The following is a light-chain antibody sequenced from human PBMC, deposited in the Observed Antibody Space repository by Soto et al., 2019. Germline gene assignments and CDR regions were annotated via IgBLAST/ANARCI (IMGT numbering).Light chain of an antibody. CDR2: DVS. V-gene: IGLV3-21*02. Sequence: SYELTQPPSVSVAPGQTARITCGGNHIGSKSVHWYQQKPGQAPVLVLYDVSGRPSGIPERFSGSNSGNTATLTISSVEAGDEADYFCQVRGRTDDQVIFGGGTKLTVL. CDR1: HIGSKS. J-gene: IGLJ2*01. CDR3: QVRGRTDDQVI.